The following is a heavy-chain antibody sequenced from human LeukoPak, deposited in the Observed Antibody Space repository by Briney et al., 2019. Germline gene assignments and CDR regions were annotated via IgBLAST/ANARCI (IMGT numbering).Heavy chain of an antibody. CDR1: GFTFSIHG. CDR2: IRSSGVSA. Sequence: PGGSLRLSCEASGFTFSIHGMAWVRQAPGKGLEWVSDIRSSGVSADYIDSVKGRFTISRDNAKKSLYLQMNSLRAEDTAVYYCAGPMGPAAIFGFDYWGQGTLVTVSS. V-gene: IGHV3-48*04. D-gene: IGHD2-2*01. CDR3: AGPMGPAAIFGFDY. J-gene: IGHJ4*02.